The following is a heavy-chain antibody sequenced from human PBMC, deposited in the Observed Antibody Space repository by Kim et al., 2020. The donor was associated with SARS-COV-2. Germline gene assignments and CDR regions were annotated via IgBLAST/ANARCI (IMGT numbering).Heavy chain of an antibody. CDR2: IFGKA. Sequence: IFGKANYAQKFQGRVTITADESTSTAYMGLSSLRSEDTAVYYGASRLFDYWGQGTLVTVSS. V-gene: IGHV1-69*01. CDR3: ASRLFDY. J-gene: IGHJ4*02.